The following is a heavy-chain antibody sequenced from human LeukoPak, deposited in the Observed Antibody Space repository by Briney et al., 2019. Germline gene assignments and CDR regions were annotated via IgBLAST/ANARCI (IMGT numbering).Heavy chain of an antibody. V-gene: IGHV1-8*01. D-gene: IGHD6-13*01. CDR1: GYTFTNYD. CDR3: ARGYSSSWSNWFDP. CDR2: MNPNSGDT. Sequence: APVKVSCKASGYTFTNYDVNWVRQATGQGLEWMGWMNPNSGDTGYAQKFQGRVTMTRDTSISTAYMELSSLTSEDTAVYYCARGYSSSWSNWFDPWGQGTLVTVSS. J-gene: IGHJ5*02.